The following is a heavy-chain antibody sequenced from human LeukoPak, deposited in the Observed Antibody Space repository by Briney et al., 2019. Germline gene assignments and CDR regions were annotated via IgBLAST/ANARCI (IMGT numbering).Heavy chain of an antibody. D-gene: IGHD3-22*01. CDR3: ANINYYEPYF. V-gene: IGHV3-23*01. CDR2: IDTTTGGS. J-gene: IGHJ4*02. CDR1: GFPFSSYS. Sequence: GGSLRLSCAASGFPFSSYSMSWVRQAPGKGLEWVSTIDTTTGGSYYADSVEGRFIISRDNSQNTLYLQVNILRANDTAVYYCANINYYEPYFWGQGPLVTVSS.